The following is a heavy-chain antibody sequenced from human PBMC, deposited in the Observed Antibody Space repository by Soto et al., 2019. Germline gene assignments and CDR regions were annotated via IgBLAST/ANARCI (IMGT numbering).Heavy chain of an antibody. J-gene: IGHJ4*02. V-gene: IGHV3-9*01. CDR2: ISWNSNTI. CDR1: GFTFDNYA. CDR3: AKYTGAN. D-gene: IGHD3-10*01. Sequence: GESLRLSCAASGFTFDNYAMHWVRQAPGKGLEWVSGISWNSNTIAYADSVKGRFIISRANAKKSLYLQMNSLRAEDTAFYYCAKYTGANWGQGTPVTVSS.